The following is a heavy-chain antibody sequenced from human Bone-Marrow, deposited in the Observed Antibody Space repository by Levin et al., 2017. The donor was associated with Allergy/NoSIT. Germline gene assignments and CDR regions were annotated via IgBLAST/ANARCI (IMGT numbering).Heavy chain of an antibody. V-gene: IGHV4-31*03. CDR3: ARLDGYYFDY. Sequence: SSETLSLTCTVSGGSISSAGYHWTWIRQYPGKGLEWIGYVSYRGSTYFNPSLKSRLAMSIDTSEQHFSLNLTSVSAADTAIYYCARLDGYYFDYWGQGALVTVSS. J-gene: IGHJ4*02. CDR1: GGSISSAGYH. D-gene: IGHD1-1*01. CDR2: VSYRGST.